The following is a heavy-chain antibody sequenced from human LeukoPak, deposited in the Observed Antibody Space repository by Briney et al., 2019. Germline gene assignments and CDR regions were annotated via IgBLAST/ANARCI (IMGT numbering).Heavy chain of an antibody. V-gene: IGHV4-30-4*01. CDR1: GGSISSGDYY. J-gene: IGHJ5*02. D-gene: IGHD2-2*01. CDR2: IYYSGST. CDR3: ARAPVVPAAASPGWFDP. Sequence: PSQTLSLTCTVSGGSISSGDYYWSWIRQPPGKGLEWIEYIYYSGSTYYNPSLKSRVTISVDTSKNQFSLKLSSVTAADTAVYYCARAPVVPAAASPGWFDPWGQGTLVTVSS.